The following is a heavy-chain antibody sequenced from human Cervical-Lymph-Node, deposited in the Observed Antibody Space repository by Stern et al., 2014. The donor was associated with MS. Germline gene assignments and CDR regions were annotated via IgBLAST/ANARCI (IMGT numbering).Heavy chain of an antibody. CDR1: GGTFSNYA. V-gene: IGHV1-69*06. CDR2: IITMFGTT. J-gene: IGHJ4*02. D-gene: IGHD3-10*01. CDR3: VLQTLGATY. Sequence: QVQLVQSGAEVKKPGSSVKVSCKASGGTFSNYAMNWVRQAPGQRLVWMGGIITMFGTTKQTQHFQGRVKFNADKYTNTAIQGLSSLISGDTAVYYCVLQTLGATYWCQGTLVTVSS.